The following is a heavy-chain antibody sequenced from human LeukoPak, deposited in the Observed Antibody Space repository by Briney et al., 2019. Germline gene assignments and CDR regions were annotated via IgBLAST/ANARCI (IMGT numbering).Heavy chain of an antibody. J-gene: IGHJ3*02. CDR1: GGSISSYY. CDR2: INHSGST. CDR3: ARVLSGGTMIVVVEAFDI. V-gene: IGHV4-34*01. Sequence: PSETLSLTCTVSGGSISSYYWSWIRQPPGKGLEWIGEINHSGSTNYNPSLKSRVTISVDTSKNQFSLKLSSVTAADTAVYYCARVLSGGTMIVVVEAFDIWGQGTMVTVSS. D-gene: IGHD3-22*01.